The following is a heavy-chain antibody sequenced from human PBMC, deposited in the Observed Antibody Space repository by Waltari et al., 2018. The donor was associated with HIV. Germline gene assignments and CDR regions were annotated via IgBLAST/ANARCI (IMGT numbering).Heavy chain of an antibody. D-gene: IGHD3-22*01. Sequence: QVQLVQSGAEVKKPGSSVKVSCKASGGTFSGYAISWVGQGPGQGLEWMGGIIPIFGTANYAQKFQGRVTITADESTSTAYMELSSLRSEDTAVYYCARAGFDSSGYLTYFDYWGQGTLVTVSS. CDR1: GGTFSGYA. CDR3: ARAGFDSSGYLTYFDY. CDR2: IIPIFGTA. V-gene: IGHV1-69*13. J-gene: IGHJ4*02.